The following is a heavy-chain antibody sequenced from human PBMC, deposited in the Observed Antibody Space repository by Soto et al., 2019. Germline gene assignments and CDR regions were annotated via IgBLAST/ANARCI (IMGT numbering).Heavy chain of an antibody. CDR2: IWNDGSNS. CDR1: WFTFNNHG. V-gene: IGHV3-33*01. J-gene: IGHJ6*01. Sequence: GGLKRLPYGESWFTFNNHGRHWISQAPGKGLEWLAVIWNDGSNSSYANSVKGRFTISRDNSKNTLYLQMSSLRAEDTAVYYCARRQIPPPTRGAANARGGMDVWGQGTTVTGSS. CDR3: ARRQIPPPTRGAANARGGMDV. D-gene: IGHD6-13*01.